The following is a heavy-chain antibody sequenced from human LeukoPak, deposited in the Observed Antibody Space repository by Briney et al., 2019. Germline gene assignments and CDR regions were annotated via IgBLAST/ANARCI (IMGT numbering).Heavy chain of an antibody. CDR2: IYYNGST. V-gene: IGHV4-31*03. CDR3: ARAYYSSFSGSYYEAPDNWFDP. CDR1: GGSISSGGYY. Sequence: SETLSLTCTVSGGSISSGGYYWSWIRQHPGKGLEWIGYIYYNGSTYYNPSLKSRVTISVDTSKNQFSLKLSSVTAADTAVYYCARAYYSSFSGSYYEAPDNWFDPWGQGTLVTVSS. J-gene: IGHJ5*02. D-gene: IGHD3-10*01.